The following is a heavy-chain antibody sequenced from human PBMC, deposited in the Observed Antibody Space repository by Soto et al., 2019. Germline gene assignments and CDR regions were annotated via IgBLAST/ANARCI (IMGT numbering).Heavy chain of an antibody. V-gene: IGHV5-51*01. CDR3: ARQISDSSSWYYYYYMDV. CDR2: IYPGDSDT. CDR1: GYSFTSYW. Sequence: GESLKISCKGSGYSFTSYWIGWVRQMPGKGLEWMGIIYPGDSDTRYSPSFQGQVTISADKSISTAYLQWSSLKASDTAMYYCARQISDSSSWYYYYYMDVWGNGTTVTVSS. J-gene: IGHJ6*03. D-gene: IGHD6-13*01.